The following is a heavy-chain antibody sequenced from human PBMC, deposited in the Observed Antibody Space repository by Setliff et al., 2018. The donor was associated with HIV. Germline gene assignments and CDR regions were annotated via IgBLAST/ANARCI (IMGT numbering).Heavy chain of an antibody. CDR3: AKERYYDSSGSPCDY. CDR2: IRYDGSNK. J-gene: IGHJ4*02. V-gene: IGHV3-30*02. D-gene: IGHD3-22*01. CDR1: GFTFSSYG. Sequence: GGSLRLSCAASGFTFSSYGMHWVRQAPGKGLEWVAFIRYDGSNKYYADSVKGRFTISRDNSKNTLYRQMNSLRAEDTAVYYCAKERYYDSSGSPCDYWGQGTMVTVSS.